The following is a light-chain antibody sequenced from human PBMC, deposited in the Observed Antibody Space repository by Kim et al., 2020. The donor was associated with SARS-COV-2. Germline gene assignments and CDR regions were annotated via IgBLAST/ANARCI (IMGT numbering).Light chain of an antibody. Sequence: EILMTQSPATLSVSPGERATLSCRASQTISSKLAWYQQKPGQAPRLLIYGASTRATGIPARFSGSGSGTEFTLAISSLQSEDFAVYCCQQYDDWPQTFGQGTKLEI. CDR3: QQYDDWPQT. CDR1: QTISSK. CDR2: GAS. J-gene: IGKJ2*01. V-gene: IGKV3-15*01.